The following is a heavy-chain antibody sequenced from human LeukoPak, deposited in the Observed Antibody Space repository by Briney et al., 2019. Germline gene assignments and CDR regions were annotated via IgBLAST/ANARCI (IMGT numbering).Heavy chain of an antibody. V-gene: IGHV4-34*01. CDR3: VRDRCGGDCYPNWFDP. D-gene: IGHD2-21*02. Sequence: SETLSLTCAVYGGSFSGCHWTWIRQSPGKGLEWIGDVDYSGGTNYNPPLKSRVTISVDTSKNQFSLRLTSVTAADTAVYYCVRDRCGGDCYPNWFDPWGQGTLVTVSS. CDR2: VDYSGGT. J-gene: IGHJ5*02. CDR1: GGSFSGCH.